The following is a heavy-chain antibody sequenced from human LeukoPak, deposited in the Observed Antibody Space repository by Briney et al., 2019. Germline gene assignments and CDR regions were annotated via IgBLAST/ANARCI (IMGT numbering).Heavy chain of an antibody. J-gene: IGHJ4*02. CDR2: IWNDGSNT. CDR3: ARETGLRTFDY. Sequence: GGSLRLSCAASGFIFSNYGIHWVRQAPGKGLEWVALIWNDGSNTHYVDSVKGRFTISRDNSKNTLYLQLNSLRAEDTALYYCARETGLRTFDYWGQGTLVTVPS. V-gene: IGHV3-33*01. CDR1: GFIFSNYG. D-gene: IGHD4-17*01.